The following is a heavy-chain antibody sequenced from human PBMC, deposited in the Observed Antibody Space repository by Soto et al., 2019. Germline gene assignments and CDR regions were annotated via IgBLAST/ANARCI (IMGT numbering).Heavy chain of an antibody. Sequence: QVQPVQSGAEEKKTESSVMVSCKASGSTFSNFAVSWLRQAPGQGLEWMGGFITLFGTLNYAQRYQCRLTISADESTSTAYRELSRLRSEETDVYYCAVFEQLVIHRAQGTMVTVTS. V-gene: IGHV1-69*01. D-gene: IGHD6-13*01. CDR3: AVFEQLVIH. CDR2: FITLFGTL. CDR1: GSTFSNFA. J-gene: IGHJ1*01.